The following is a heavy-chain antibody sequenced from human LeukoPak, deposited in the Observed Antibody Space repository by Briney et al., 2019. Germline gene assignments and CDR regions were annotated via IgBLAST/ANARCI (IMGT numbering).Heavy chain of an antibody. J-gene: IGHJ4*02. CDR1: GGTLSSYA. D-gene: IGHD5-18*01. CDR2: IIPILGIA. Sequence: ASVKVSCKASGGTLSSYAISWVRQAPGQGLEWMGRIIPILGIANYAQKFQGRVTITADKSTSTAYMELSSLRSEDTAVYYCARDYGYSYGSYNFDYWGQGTLVTVSS. V-gene: IGHV1-69*04. CDR3: ARDYGYSYGSYNFDY.